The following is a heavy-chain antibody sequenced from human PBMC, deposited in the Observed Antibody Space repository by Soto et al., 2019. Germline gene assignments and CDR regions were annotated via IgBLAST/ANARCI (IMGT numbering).Heavy chain of an antibody. CDR1: GLTFDDYA. V-gene: IGHV3-9*01. CDR2: ISWNAHDI. J-gene: IGHJ4*02. Sequence: ELQLVESGGGLVQPGRSLRLSCAASGLTFDDYAMHWVRLAPGKGLEWVSGISWNAHDIGYADSVKGRFTISRDNARNSLFLQMNSLRPEDSALYYCARGSGYYLRYYFDYWGQGTLVTVSS. D-gene: IGHD1-26*01. CDR3: ARGSGYYLRYYFDY.